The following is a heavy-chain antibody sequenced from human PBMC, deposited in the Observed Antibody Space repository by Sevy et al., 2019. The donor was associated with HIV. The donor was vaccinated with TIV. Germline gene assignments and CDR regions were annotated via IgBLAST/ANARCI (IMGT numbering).Heavy chain of an antibody. CDR2: LPYDGSKE. D-gene: IGHD3-16*02. V-gene: IGHV3-30*02. Sequence: GGSLRLSCAASGFRFSSYGMNWVRQAPGKGLEWVAFLPYDGSKEDYAASVKGRFTISRDNSKNTRYQQMNSLRVEDTTVYYCTIDMVTFGGIIANSPGGFDIWGQGTMVTVSS. CDR3: TIDMVTFGGIIANSPGGFDI. J-gene: IGHJ3*02. CDR1: GFRFSSYG.